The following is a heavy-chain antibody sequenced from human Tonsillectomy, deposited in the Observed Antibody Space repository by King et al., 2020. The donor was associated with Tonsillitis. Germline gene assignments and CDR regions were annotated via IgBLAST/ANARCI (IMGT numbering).Heavy chain of an antibody. CDR2: IIPILGIA. CDR3: VREGTSSSSGGWAH. CDR1: GGTFSSYA. V-gene: IGHV1-69*09. D-gene: IGHD6-6*01. Sequence: GQLVQSGAEVKKPGASVKVSCKASGGTFSSYAFSWVRQAPGQGLEWMGRIIPILGIANYAQKFQGRVTMSADISTSTAYMDLSSLRSEDTAVDYCVREGTSSSSGGWAHWGQGTLVTVSS. J-gene: IGHJ4*02.